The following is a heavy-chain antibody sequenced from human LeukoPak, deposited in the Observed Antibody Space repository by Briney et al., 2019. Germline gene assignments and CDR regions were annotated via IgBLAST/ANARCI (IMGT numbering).Heavy chain of an antibody. V-gene: IGHV1-2*02. CDR1: GYTFSDYY. D-gene: IGHD3-16*02. CDR2: INPNSGGT. CDR3: ARDSGWGNYRSVDYFDY. Sequence: ASVKVSCKASGYTFSDYYIHWVRQAPGQGLEWMGWINPNSGGTNSAQKFQGRVTMTRDTSISTASMELRRLKSDDSAVYYCARDSGWGNYRSVDYFDYWGQGTLVTVSS. J-gene: IGHJ4*02.